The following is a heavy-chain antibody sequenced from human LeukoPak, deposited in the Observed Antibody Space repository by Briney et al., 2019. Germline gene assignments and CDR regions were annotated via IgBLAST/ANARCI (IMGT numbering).Heavy chain of an antibody. Sequence: SGGSLRLSCAASGFTFSSYGMQWVRQAPGKGLEWVAFILYGGSNKYYADSVKGRFTISRDNSKNTLYLQMNSLTAEDTAVYYCAKGRDTYQYGMDVWGQGTTVTVSS. J-gene: IGHJ6*02. V-gene: IGHV3-30*02. CDR2: ILYGGSNK. CDR3: AKGRDTYQYGMDV. CDR1: GFTFSSYG.